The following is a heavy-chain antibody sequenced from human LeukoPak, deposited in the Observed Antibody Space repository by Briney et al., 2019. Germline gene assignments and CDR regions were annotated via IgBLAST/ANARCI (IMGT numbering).Heavy chain of an antibody. Sequence: GGSLRLSCAASGFTFSGYTMNWVRQAPGKGLEWVSSITSSSSYIYNADSVKGRFTISRDNAKNSLYLQMNSLRAEDTAVYYCARDDGIAATGAYYGMDVWGQGTTVTVSS. D-gene: IGHD6-13*01. CDR3: ARDDGIAATGAYYGMDV. J-gene: IGHJ6*02. CDR2: ITSSSSYI. V-gene: IGHV3-21*01. CDR1: GFTFSGYT.